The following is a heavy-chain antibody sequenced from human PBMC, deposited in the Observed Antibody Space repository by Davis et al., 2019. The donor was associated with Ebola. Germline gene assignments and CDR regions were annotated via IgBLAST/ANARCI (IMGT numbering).Heavy chain of an antibody. CDR1: GYTFTSYY. V-gene: IGHV1-46*01. D-gene: IGHD3-3*01. Sequence: ASVKVSCKASGYTFTSYYMHWVRQAPGQGLEWMGIINPSGGSASYAQKFQGRVTMTRDTSTSTVYMELSSLRSEDTAVYYCARDLRIFGVVGIYYYYGMDVWGQGTTVTVSS. J-gene: IGHJ6*02. CDR3: ARDLRIFGVVGIYYYYGMDV. CDR2: INPSGGSA.